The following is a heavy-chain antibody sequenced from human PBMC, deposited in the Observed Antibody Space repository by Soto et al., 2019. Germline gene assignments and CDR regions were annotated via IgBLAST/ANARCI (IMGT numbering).Heavy chain of an antibody. CDR2: INPSGGST. CDR1: GCTFSSYA. Sequence: ASVKVSCKASGCTFSSYAISWVRQAPGQGLEWMGIINPSGGSTSYAQKFQGRVTITRDTSTSTVYMELSSLRSEDTAVYYCARGEYGSDDYWGQGTLVTVSS. J-gene: IGHJ4*02. D-gene: IGHD3-10*01. CDR3: ARGEYGSDDY. V-gene: IGHV1-46*03.